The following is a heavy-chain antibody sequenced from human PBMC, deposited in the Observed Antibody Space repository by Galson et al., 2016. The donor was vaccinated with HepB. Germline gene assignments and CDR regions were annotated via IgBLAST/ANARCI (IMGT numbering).Heavy chain of an antibody. V-gene: IGHV4-39*01. Sequence: ETLSLTCTVSGVSISSSRFYWGWLRQPPGKGLEWVGSIFYSWNNHYKPSLKSRVSISVDTSQHQFSLKLSSVTAADTAMYYCARPNHSFSRIDYWGQGTLVTVSS. D-gene: IGHD2/OR15-2a*01. CDR1: GVSISSSRFY. J-gene: IGHJ4*02. CDR2: IFYSWNN. CDR3: ARPNHSFSRIDY.